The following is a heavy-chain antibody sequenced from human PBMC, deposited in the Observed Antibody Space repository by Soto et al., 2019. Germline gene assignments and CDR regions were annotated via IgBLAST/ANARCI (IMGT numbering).Heavy chain of an antibody. Sequence: QVQLVQSGAEVKKPGASVKVSCKASGYTFTGYYMHWVRQAPGQGLEWMGWINPNGGGTNYAQKFQGWVTMTRDTSISTAYMELSRLRSDDTAVYYCARDPRTAAYYYDSSGYQAWFDPWGQGTLVTVSS. CDR2: INPNGGGT. V-gene: IGHV1-2*04. J-gene: IGHJ5*02. CDR3: ARDPRTAAYYYDSSGYQAWFDP. D-gene: IGHD3-22*01. CDR1: GYTFTGYY.